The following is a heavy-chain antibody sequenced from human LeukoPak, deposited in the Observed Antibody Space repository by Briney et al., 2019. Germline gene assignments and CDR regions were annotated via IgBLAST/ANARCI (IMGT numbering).Heavy chain of an antibody. Sequence: GGSLRLSCAASGFTFSDYYMSWIRQAPGKGLEWVSYISTSGSTIYYADSVKGRFTISRDNAKNSLFLQMNSLRAEDTAVYYCAREGVYGYAFDIWGQGTMVTVSS. V-gene: IGHV3-11*04. CDR2: ISTSGSTI. CDR3: AREGVYGYAFDI. D-gene: IGHD2-8*01. CDR1: GFTFSDYY. J-gene: IGHJ3*02.